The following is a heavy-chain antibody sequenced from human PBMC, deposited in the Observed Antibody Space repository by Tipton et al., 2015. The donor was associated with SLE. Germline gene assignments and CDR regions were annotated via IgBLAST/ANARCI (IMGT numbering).Heavy chain of an antibody. D-gene: IGHD3-22*01. CDR1: VGSFSGYQ. J-gene: IGHJ4*02. CDR2: ISGSGGST. Sequence: LSLTCAVYVGSFSGYQWSWVRQAPGKGLEWVSAISGSGGSTYYADSVKGRFIISRDNSKNTLYLQMNSLRAEDTAVYYCAKEAYYYDSSGYLDWWGQGTLVTVSS. V-gene: IGHV3-23*01. CDR3: AKEAYYYDSSGYLDW.